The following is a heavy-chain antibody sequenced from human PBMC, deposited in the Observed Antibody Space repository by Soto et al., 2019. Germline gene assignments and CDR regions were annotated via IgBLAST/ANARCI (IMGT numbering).Heavy chain of an antibody. V-gene: IGHV1-69*02. Sequence: SVKVSCKASGGTFSSYTICWVRQSPGQGLEWMGRIIPILGIANYAQKFQGRVTITADKSTSTAYMGLSSLRSEDTAVYYCAGGEYYDILTGYSQPFDGMDVWGQGTTVTVSS. CDR2: IIPILGIA. CDR3: AGGEYYDILTGYSQPFDGMDV. D-gene: IGHD3-9*01. J-gene: IGHJ6*02. CDR1: GGTFSSYT.